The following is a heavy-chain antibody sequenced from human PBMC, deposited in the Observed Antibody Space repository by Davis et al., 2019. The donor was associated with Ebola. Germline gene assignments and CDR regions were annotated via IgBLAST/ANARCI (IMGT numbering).Heavy chain of an antibody. J-gene: IGHJ4*02. CDR3: ARVGTDLFDY. D-gene: IGHD6-13*01. CDR1: GFTLSSYG. CDR2: IWYDGSNK. Sequence: GGSLRLSCAASGFTLSSYGMHWVRQAPGKGLEWVAVIWYDGSNKYYADSVKGRFTISRDNSKNTLYLQMNSLRAEDTAVYCCARVGTDLFDYWGQGTLVTVSS. V-gene: IGHV3-33*08.